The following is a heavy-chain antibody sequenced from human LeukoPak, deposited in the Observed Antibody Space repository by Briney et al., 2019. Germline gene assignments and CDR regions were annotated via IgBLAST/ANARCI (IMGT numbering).Heavy chain of an antibody. Sequence: SETLLLTCAVYGVSFSGYYWSWIRQPPGKGLEWIGEINHSGSTNYNPSLKSRVTISVDTSKNQFSLKLSSVTAADTAVYYCARGSVRGAAAGPDLDYWGQGTLVTVSS. CDR2: INHSGST. CDR3: ARGSVRGAAAGPDLDY. D-gene: IGHD6-13*01. V-gene: IGHV4-34*01. CDR1: GVSFSGYY. J-gene: IGHJ4*02.